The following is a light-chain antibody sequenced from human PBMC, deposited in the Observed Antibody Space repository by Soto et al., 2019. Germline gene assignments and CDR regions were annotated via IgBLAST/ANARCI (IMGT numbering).Light chain of an antibody. J-gene: IGLJ3*02. V-gene: IGLV2-14*01. CDR3: SSYTTDTIWV. Sequence: QSALTQPASVSGSPGQSITISCSGTSSDVGGYKYVSWYQQHPGKAPKLMIYEVNNRPSGVSDRFSGSKSANTASLTISGLQSEDEATYYCSSYTTDTIWVFGGGTKVTVL. CDR2: EVN. CDR1: SSDVGGYKY.